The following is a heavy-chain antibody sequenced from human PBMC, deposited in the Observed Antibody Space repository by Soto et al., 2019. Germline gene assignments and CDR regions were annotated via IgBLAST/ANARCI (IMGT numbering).Heavy chain of an antibody. J-gene: IGHJ6*02. CDR3: ANTYYYDSYGMEV. Sequence: PGGSLRLSCAASGFTFSSYSMNWVRQAPGKGLEWVSYISSSSSTIYYADSVKGRFTISRDNAKNSLYLQMNSLRDEDTAVYYCANTYYYDSYGMEVWGQGTSVTVSS. D-gene: IGHD3-22*01. CDR2: ISSSSSTI. V-gene: IGHV3-48*02. CDR1: GFTFSSYS.